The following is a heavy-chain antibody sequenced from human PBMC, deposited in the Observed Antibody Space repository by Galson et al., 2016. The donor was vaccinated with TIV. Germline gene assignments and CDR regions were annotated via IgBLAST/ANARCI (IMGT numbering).Heavy chain of an antibody. V-gene: IGHV3-7*01. Sequence: SLRLSCAASRFSFNTYWMSWLRQAPGKGLEWVASINQGGSEKDYGDSVKGRFTSSRDNAQTSLYLQMASLRAEDTAVYYCARMLFGIVGAPAATPTVYFDPWGQGTLVTVSS. CDR2: INQGGSEK. CDR3: ARMLFGIVGAPAATPTVYFDP. D-gene: IGHD2-2*01. CDR1: RFSFNTYW. J-gene: IGHJ4*02.